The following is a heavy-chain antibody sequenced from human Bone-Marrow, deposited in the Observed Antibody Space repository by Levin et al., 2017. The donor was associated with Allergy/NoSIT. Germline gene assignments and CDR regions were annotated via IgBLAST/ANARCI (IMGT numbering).Heavy chain of an antibody. V-gene: IGHV3-23*01. CDR3: AKDQTGTTPPFFDY. CDR1: GFTFSSYA. J-gene: IGHJ4*02. D-gene: IGHD1-1*01. CDR2: ISGSGGST. Sequence: GESLKISCAASGFTFSSYAMSWVRQAPGKGLEWVSAISGSGGSTYYADSVKGRFTISRDNSKNTLYLQMNSLRAEDTAVYYCAKDQTGTTPPFFDYWGQGTLVTVSS.